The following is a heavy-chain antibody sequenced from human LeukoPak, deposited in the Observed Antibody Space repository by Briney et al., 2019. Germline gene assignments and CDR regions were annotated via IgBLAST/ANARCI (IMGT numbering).Heavy chain of an antibody. CDR1: GFTFSTYS. Sequence: GGSLRLSCAGSGFTFSTYSMNWVRQAPGKGLEWVSSIIVSSGSIYYADSVKDRFTISRDKAENSLYLQMNSLRAEDTAVYYCARANPPGISFFDYWGQGALVTVSS. J-gene: IGHJ4*02. CDR2: IIVSSGSI. D-gene: IGHD3-16*02. CDR3: ARANPPGISFFDY. V-gene: IGHV3-21*06.